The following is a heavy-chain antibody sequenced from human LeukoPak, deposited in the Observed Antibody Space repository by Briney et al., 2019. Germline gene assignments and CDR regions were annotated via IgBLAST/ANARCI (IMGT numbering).Heavy chain of an antibody. CDR3: ARQVLHTAMDY. CDR2: IYDNGST. Sequence: SETLSLTCTVAGVSISSSSYPWDWIRQPPGKGLEWIGSIYDNGSTYYSPSLKSRVTISVDTSKNQFSLRLNSVTAADTAVYYCARQVLHTAMDYWGQGTLVSVSS. CDR1: GVSISSSSYP. D-gene: IGHD5-18*01. J-gene: IGHJ4*02. V-gene: IGHV4-39*01.